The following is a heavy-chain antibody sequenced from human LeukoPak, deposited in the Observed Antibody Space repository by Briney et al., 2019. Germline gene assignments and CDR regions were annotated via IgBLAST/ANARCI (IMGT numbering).Heavy chain of an antibody. CDR1: GFTFGSYA. V-gene: IGHV3-23*01. CDR2: ISGTGGNT. CDR3: AKVLSGSQDY. Sequence: GGSLRLSCAASGFTFGSYAMSWVRQAPGKGLEWVSGISGTGGNTYYADSVKGRFTISRDNSKNTVYLQINSLRAEDTAVYYCAKVLSGSQDYWGQGTLVTVFS. D-gene: IGHD1-26*01. J-gene: IGHJ4*02.